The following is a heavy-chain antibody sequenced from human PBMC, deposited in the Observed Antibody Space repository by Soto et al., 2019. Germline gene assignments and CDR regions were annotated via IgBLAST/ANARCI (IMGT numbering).Heavy chain of an antibody. D-gene: IGHD1-26*01. V-gene: IGHV1-69*12. CDR2: LVPMFRTA. CDR1: GGTFSDSA. J-gene: IGHJ4*02. CDR3: ARGLGGSYFPFDF. Sequence: QVHLVQSGAEVKNPGSSVKVSCKTSGGTFSDSAINWLRQTPGQGLEWMGGLVPMFRTANYAPNLQGRVSITADEYTSTVFMQLSSLTFEDPAVYYCARGLGGSYFPFDFWGQGTLVTVSS.